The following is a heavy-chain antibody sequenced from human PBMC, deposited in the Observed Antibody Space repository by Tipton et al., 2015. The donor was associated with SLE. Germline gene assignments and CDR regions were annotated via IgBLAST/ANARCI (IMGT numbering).Heavy chain of an antibody. D-gene: IGHD6-13*01. CDR2: IYYSGST. V-gene: IGHV4-59*01. CDR1: GGSISSYY. Sequence: TLSLTCTVSGGSISSYYWSWIRQPPGKGLEWIGYIYYSGSTNYNPSLKSRVTISVDTSKNQFSLKLRSVTAADTAVYYCAREGSSWYDAFDIWGQGTMVTVSS. CDR3: AREGSSWYDAFDI. J-gene: IGHJ3*02.